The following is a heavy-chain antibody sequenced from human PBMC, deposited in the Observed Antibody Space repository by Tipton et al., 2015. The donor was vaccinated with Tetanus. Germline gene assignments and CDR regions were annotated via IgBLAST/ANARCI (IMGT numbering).Heavy chain of an antibody. Sequence: SLRLSCAASGFSLGDYGMHWVRQAPGKGLEWVAVISYDGTETFYQDSVKGRFTISRDNAKNSLFLQMTSLRAEDTAMYYCRAGSWLGGPGTLVTVSS. CDR3: RAGSWL. CDR1: GFSLGDYG. V-gene: IGHV3-30*12. J-gene: IGHJ4*02. CDR2: ISYDGTET. D-gene: IGHD5-18*01.